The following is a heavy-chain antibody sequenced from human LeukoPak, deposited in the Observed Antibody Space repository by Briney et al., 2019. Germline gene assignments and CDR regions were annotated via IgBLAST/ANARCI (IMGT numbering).Heavy chain of an antibody. J-gene: IGHJ6*03. CDR3: ARGGEERSEQHLNSYYYYYYMDV. CDR2: ISSSGGST. D-gene: IGHD6-13*01. V-gene: IGHV3-23*01. CDR1: EFTFSSFA. Sequence: GGSLRLSCAASEFTFSSFAMSWVRQPPGKGLEWVSTISSSGGSTFYAESVKGRFTISRDNNENTLYLQMNSLRVEDTAVYYCARGGEERSEQHLNSYYYYYYMDVWGKGTTVTVSS.